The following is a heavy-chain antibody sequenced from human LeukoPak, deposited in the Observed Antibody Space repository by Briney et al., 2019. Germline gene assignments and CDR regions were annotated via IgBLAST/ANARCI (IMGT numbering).Heavy chain of an antibody. J-gene: IGHJ4*02. CDR3: ASYAAGYSSGWYYFDY. CDR1: GGSISSYY. V-gene: IGHV4-59*08. Sequence: SETLSLTCTGSGGSISSYYWSWIRQPPGKGLEWIGCIYYSGSTNYNPSLKSRVTISVDTSKNQFSLKLSSVTAADTAVYYCASYAAGYSSGWYYFDYWGQGTLVTVSS. CDR2: IYYSGST. D-gene: IGHD6-19*01.